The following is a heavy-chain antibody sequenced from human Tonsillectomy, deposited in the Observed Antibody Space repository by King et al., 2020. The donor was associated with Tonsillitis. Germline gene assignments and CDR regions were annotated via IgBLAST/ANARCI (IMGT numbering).Heavy chain of an antibody. V-gene: IGHV3-21*01. CDR1: GFTFSSYS. D-gene: IGHD2-21*02. CDR3: ARALDPAYGGGDCYGDAFDS. J-gene: IGHJ3*02. CDR2: ISSSSSYI. Sequence: VQLVESGGGLVKPGGSLRLSCAASGFTFSSYSMNWVRQAPGKGLEWVSSISSSSSYIYYADSVKGRFTISRDNAKNSLYLQMNSLRAEDTAVYYCARALDPAYGGGDCYGDAFDSWGQGKMVTVSS.